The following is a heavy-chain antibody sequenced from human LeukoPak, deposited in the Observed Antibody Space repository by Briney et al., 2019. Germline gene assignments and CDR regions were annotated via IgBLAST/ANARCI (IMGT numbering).Heavy chain of an antibody. J-gene: IGHJ6*02. CDR3: AKDVYYEQNVYGMDV. D-gene: IGHD3-22*01. CDR2: ISSSSSTI. CDR1: GFTFSSYS. Sequence: PGGSLRLSCAASGFTFSSYSMDWVRQAPGKGLEWVSYISSSSSTIYYADSVKGRFTISRDNAKNSLYLQMNSLRAEDTAVYYCAKDVYYEQNVYGMDVWGQGTTVTVSS. V-gene: IGHV3-48*01.